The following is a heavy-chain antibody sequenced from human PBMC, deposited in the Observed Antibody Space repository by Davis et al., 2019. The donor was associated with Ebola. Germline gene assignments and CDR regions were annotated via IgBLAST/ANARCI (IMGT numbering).Heavy chain of an antibody. D-gene: IGHD1-26*01. V-gene: IGHV1-18*01. CDR1: GYTFSNYG. J-gene: IGHJ3*02. CDR2: INPYIGNT. Sequence: AASVKVSCKASGYTFSNYGISWVRQAPGQGLEWMGWINPYIGNTNYAQSLQGRVTMTTDTSTSTAYMELRSLRSDDTAVYYCARTSIVGTTTTASDIWGQGTKVTVSS. CDR3: ARTSIVGTTTTASDI.